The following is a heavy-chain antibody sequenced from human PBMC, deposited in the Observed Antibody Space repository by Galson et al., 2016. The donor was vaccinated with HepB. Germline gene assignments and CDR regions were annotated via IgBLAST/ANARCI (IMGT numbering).Heavy chain of an antibody. J-gene: IGHJ6*02. CDR2: IIPIFDTA. Sequence: SVKVSCKASGGTFSDSAISWVRQAPGQGLEWMAGIIPIFDTANYAQKFQGRVTITADESTSTAYMELSSLRSEDTAVYYCARDGGYSNYGNYYYYGMDVWGQGTTVTVSS. V-gene: IGHV1-69*13. CDR3: ARDGGYSNYGNYYYYGMDV. CDR1: GGTFSDSA. D-gene: IGHD4-11*01.